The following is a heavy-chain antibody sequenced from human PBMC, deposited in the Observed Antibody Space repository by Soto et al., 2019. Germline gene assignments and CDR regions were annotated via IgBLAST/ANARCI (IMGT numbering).Heavy chain of an antibody. CDR2: MNPNSGNT. V-gene: IGHV1-8*02. Sequence: ASVKVSCKASGYNFNTFDIYWVRQATGHGLEWMGWMNPNSGNTGYAQELRGRVTMTRNTPNSTAYMELTSLTSDDTGVYYCAGGNFRYWGQGTLATVSS. CDR3: AGGNFRY. CDR1: GYNFNTFD. J-gene: IGHJ4*02.